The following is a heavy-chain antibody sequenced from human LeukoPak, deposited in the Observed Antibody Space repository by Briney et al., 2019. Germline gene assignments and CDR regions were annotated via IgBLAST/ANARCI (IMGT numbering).Heavy chain of an antibody. V-gene: IGHV4-30-4*02. D-gene: IGHD3-16*01. CDR2: IYYSGGT. Sequence: SETLSLTCTVSGGSISSGDYYWSWIRQPPGKGLEWIGYIYYSGGTYYNPSLKSRVTISVDTSKNQFSLKLSSVTAADTAVYYYARETDYVWDYWGQGTLVTVSS. J-gene: IGHJ4*02. CDR3: ARETDYVWDY. CDR1: GGSISSGDYY.